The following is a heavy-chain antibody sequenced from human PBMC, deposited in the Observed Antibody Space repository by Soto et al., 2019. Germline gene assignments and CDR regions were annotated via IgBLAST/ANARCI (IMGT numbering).Heavy chain of an antibody. D-gene: IGHD6-13*01. J-gene: IGHJ4*02. Sequence: EVQLVESGGGLVQPGRSLRLSCAASGFTFDDYAMHWVRQAPGKGLEWVSGISWNSGSIGYADSVKGRFTISRDNAKNSLYLQMNSRRAEDTALYYCAKDSSSWYSMGSDYWGQGTLVTVSS. V-gene: IGHV3-9*01. CDR3: AKDSSSWYSMGSDY. CDR2: ISWNSGSI. CDR1: GFTFDDYA.